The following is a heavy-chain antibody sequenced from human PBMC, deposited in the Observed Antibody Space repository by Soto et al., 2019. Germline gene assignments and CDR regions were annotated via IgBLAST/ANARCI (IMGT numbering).Heavy chain of an antibody. Sequence: ASVKVSCKASGYTFTSYDINWVRQATGQGLEWMGWMNPNSGNTGYAQKFQGRITMTRNTSISTAYMELSSLRSEDTAVYYCGSNAVPSARGGGWDDAFDIWGQGTMVTVSS. CDR3: GSNAVPSARGGGWDDAFDI. D-gene: IGHD2-2*01. V-gene: IGHV1-8*01. J-gene: IGHJ3*02. CDR1: GYTFTSYD. CDR2: MNPNSGNT.